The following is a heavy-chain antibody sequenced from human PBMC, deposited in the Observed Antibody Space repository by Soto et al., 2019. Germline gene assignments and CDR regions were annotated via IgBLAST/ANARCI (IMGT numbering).Heavy chain of an antibody. V-gene: IGHV3-33*01. CDR1: GFTFSSYG. CDR2: IWYDGSNK. J-gene: IGHJ4*02. Sequence: QVQLVESGGGVVQPGRSLRLSCAASGFTFSSYGMHWVRQAPGKGLEWVAVIWYDGSNKYYADSVKGRFTISRDNSKHTLYLQMNSVRAEDTAVYYCARDSPGGGSGGGAFDSWGQGTLVTVSS. D-gene: IGHD2-15*01. CDR3: ARDSPGGGSGGGAFDS.